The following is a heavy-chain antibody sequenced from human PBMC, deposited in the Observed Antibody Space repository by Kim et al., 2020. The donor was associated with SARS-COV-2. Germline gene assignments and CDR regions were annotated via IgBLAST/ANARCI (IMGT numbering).Heavy chain of an antibody. CDR2: LSYDGNT. J-gene: IGHJ6*02. CDR1: GGSISSFY. Sequence: SETLSLTCTVSGGSISSFYWSWVRQPPGKGLEWVAFLSYDGNTNYNPSLKSRVTISRDTSKNQFSLRVTSVSAADTAVYFCARTAPRRSRTAYYFYGLDVWGQGATVIVSS. CDR3: ARTAPRRSRTAYYFYGLDV. D-gene: IGHD3-22*01. V-gene: IGHV4-59*01.